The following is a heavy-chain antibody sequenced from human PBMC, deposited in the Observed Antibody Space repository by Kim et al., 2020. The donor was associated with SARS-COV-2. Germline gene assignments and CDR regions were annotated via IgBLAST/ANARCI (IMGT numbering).Heavy chain of an antibody. D-gene: IGHD6-19*01. J-gene: IGHJ4*02. Sequence: GGSLRLSCTASGFSFNSFWMSWVRQAPGKGLEWVANMKQDGSQKYYVDSVKGRFTISRDNAKNSLYLQMNSLRAEDTAVYYCARCTPTREIAVADHWGQGTLVTVSS. CDR1: GFSFNSFW. CDR3: ARCTPTREIAVADH. CDR2: MKQDGSQK. V-gene: IGHV3-7*03.